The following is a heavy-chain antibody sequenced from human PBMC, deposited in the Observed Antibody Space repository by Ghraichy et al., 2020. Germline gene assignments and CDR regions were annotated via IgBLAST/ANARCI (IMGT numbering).Heavy chain of an antibody. CDR1: GYTFTGYY. J-gene: IGHJ5*02. D-gene: IGHD2-8*01. Sequence: ASVKVSCKASGYTFTGYYMHWVRQAPGQGLEWMGWINPNSGGTNYAQKFQGRVTITRDTSISTAYMELSRLRSDDTAVYYCARVRYCTNGVCYNWFDPWGQGTLVTVSS. V-gene: IGHV1-2*02. CDR3: ARVRYCTNGVCYNWFDP. CDR2: INPNSGGT.